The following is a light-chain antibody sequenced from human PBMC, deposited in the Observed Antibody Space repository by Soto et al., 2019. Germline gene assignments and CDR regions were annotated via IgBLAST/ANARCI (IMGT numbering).Light chain of an antibody. CDR1: QSVSSY. J-gene: IGKJ2*01. CDR3: QQRSNWHPYT. CDR2: DAS. V-gene: IGKV3-11*01. Sequence: EIVLTQSPATLSLSPGERATLSCRASQSVSSYLAWYQHKPGQAPRLLIYDASNRATGIPARFSGSGSGTDFTLSLRSLEPEDFAVYYCQQRSNWHPYTFGQGTKLEIK.